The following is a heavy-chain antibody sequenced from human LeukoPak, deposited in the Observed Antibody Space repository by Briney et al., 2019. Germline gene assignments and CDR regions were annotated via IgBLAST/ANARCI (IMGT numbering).Heavy chain of an antibody. CDR3: ARTTAMAVNWFDP. V-gene: IGHV4-34*01. Sequence: NPSETLSLTCAVYGGSFSGYYWSWIRQPPGKGLEWIGEINHSGSTNYNPSLKSRVTISVDTSKNQFSLKLSSVTAADTAVYYCARTTAMAVNWFDPGGQGTLVTVSA. CDR2: INHSGST. J-gene: IGHJ5*02. D-gene: IGHD5-18*01. CDR1: GGSFSGYY.